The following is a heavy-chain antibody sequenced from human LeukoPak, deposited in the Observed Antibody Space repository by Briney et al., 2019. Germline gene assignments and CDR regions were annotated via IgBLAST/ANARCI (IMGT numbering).Heavy chain of an antibody. CDR2: INPNSGGT. D-gene: IGHD1-26*01. V-gene: IGHV1-2*02. Sequence: ASVKVSCKASGYTFTGYYMHRVRQAPGQGLEWMGWINPNSGGTNYAQKFQGRVTMTRDTSISTAYMELSRLRSDDTAVYYCARDRVVGATWDFDYWGQGTLVTVSS. CDR3: ARDRVVGATWDFDY. J-gene: IGHJ4*02. CDR1: GYTFTGYY.